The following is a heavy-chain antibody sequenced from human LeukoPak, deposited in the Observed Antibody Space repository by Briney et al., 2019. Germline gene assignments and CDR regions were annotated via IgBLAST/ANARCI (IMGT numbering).Heavy chain of an antibody. CDR3: ARGYCSSTSCWIDP. D-gene: IGHD2-2*01. V-gene: IGHV1-18*01. Sequence: ASVKVSCKASGYTFTSYGISWVRQAPGQGLEWMGWISAYNGNTNYAQKLQGRVTMTTDTSTSTAYVELRSLRSDDTAVYYCARGYCSSTSCWIDPWGQGTLVTVSS. CDR1: GYTFTSYG. J-gene: IGHJ5*02. CDR2: ISAYNGNT.